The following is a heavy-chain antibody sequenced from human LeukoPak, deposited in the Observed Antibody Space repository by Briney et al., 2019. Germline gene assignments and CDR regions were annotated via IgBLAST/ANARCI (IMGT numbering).Heavy chain of an antibody. CDR3: ARGGRPNSGYLFWFDP. V-gene: IGHV4-34*01. CDR1: GGSFSGYY. CDR2: INRSGST. J-gene: IGHJ5*02. Sequence: SETLSLTCAVYGGSFSGYYWSWIRQPPGKGLEWIGEINRSGSTNYNPSLKSRVTISVDTPKNQFSLKLSSVTAADTAVYYCARGGRPNSGYLFWFDPWGQGTLVTVSS. D-gene: IGHD5-12*01.